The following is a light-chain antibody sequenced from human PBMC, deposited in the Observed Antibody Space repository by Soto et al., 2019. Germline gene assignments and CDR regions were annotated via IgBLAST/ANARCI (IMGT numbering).Light chain of an antibody. CDR2: DAS. CDR3: QQYDNLPT. Sequence: DIQMTQSPSSLSPSFVDRVTITCRASRSISDWLAWYQQKPGKAPELMIYDASNLETGVPSRFSGSGSGTDFTFTISSLQPEDIATDYCQQYDNLPTFGGGTKVDIK. V-gene: IGKV1-33*01. CDR1: RSISDW. J-gene: IGKJ4*01.